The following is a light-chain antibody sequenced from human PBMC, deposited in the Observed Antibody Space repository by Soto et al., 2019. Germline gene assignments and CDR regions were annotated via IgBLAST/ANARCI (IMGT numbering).Light chain of an antibody. CDR3: AAWDDSLNGYVV. Sequence: QSVLTQPPSASGTPGQRVTISCSGISSNIGSNTVNWYQQLPGTAPKLLIYGSYQRPSGVPDRFSGSKSGTSASLAISGLQSEDEADYYCAAWDDSLNGYVVFGGGTKLTVL. J-gene: IGLJ2*01. CDR2: GSY. CDR1: SSNIGSNT. V-gene: IGLV1-44*01.